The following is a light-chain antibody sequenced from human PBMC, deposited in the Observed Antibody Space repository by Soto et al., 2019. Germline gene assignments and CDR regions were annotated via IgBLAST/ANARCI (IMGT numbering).Light chain of an antibody. Sequence: AIQVTQSPSSLSASVGDRATITCRASQDIRGALAWYQQKPGKAPKLLIYDVSTLESGVPSRFSGSGSGTEFTLAISSLQPEDVGTYYCQQFNSYPITFGHGTRLEIK. J-gene: IGKJ5*01. V-gene: IGKV1-13*02. CDR3: QQFNSYPIT. CDR2: DVS. CDR1: QDIRGA.